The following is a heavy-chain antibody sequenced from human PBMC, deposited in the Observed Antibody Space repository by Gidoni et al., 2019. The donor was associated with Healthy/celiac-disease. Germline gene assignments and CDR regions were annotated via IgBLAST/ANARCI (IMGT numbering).Heavy chain of an antibody. J-gene: IGHJ4*02. V-gene: IGHV3-9*01. CDR1: GLPFDDYA. CDR3: AKSFEVITALDY. Sequence: EVQLVESGGGLVQHGRSLRLSGAATGLPFDDYAMHWVRQAPGKGLEWVSGISWNSGSIGYADSVKGRFTISRDNAKNSLYLQMNSLRAEDTALYYCAKSFEVITALDYWGQGTLVTVSS. D-gene: IGHD3-22*01. CDR2: ISWNSGSI.